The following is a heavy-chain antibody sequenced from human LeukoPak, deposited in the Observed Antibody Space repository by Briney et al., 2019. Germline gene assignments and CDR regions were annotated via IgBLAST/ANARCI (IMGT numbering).Heavy chain of an antibody. Sequence: SQTLSLTCAISGDSVSGNSTAYNWIRQSPSRGLEWLGRTYYRSKWYNDYAVSVKSRMIINPDTSKNQLSLQLKSVTPEDTAVYYCARGGQGDGYSADEAFDFWGQRTMVTVSS. D-gene: IGHD5-24*01. CDR2: TYYRSKWYN. J-gene: IGHJ3*01. V-gene: IGHV6-1*01. CDR3: ARGGQGDGYSADEAFDF. CDR1: GDSVSGNSTA.